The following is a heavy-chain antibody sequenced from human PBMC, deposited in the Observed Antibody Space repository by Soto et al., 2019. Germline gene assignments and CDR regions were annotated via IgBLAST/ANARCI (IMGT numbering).Heavy chain of an antibody. CDR2: IYYSGST. D-gene: IGHD3-3*01. V-gene: IGHV4-39*01. Sequence: SETLSLTCTVSGGSISSSSYYWGWIRQPPGKGLEWIGSIYYSGSTYYNPSLKSRVTISVDTSKNQFSLKLSSVTAADTAVYYCARKNVLRFLHNWFDPWGQGTLVTVSS. CDR1: GGSISSSSYY. J-gene: IGHJ5*02. CDR3: ARKNVLRFLHNWFDP.